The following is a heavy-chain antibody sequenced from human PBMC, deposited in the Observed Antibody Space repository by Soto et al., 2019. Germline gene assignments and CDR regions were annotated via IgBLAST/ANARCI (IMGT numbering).Heavy chain of an antibody. D-gene: IGHD3-10*01. CDR2: IYYTGST. V-gene: IGHV4-61*01. CDR1: VDSVSSGTYY. J-gene: IGHJ4*02. CDR3: ASGSYSIFDY. Sequence: PSETLSLTCTVSVDSVSSGTYYWSWIRQPPGKGLEWIGFIYYTGSTSYNPSLKSRVTISLDTSKNQFSLKLSSVTAADTAVYYCASGSYSIFDYWGQGTLVTV.